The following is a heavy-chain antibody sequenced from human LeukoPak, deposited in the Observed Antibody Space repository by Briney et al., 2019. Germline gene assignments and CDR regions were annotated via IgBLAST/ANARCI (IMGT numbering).Heavy chain of an antibody. CDR2: IYPNSGAS. CDR1: GYTFTRYG. J-gene: IGHJ4*02. V-gene: IGHV1-2*02. Sequence: ASVKVSCKASGYTFTRYGISWVRQAPGQGLEWMGWIYPNSGASNYAQKFQGRVTMTRDTSISTAYMELSSLRSDDTAIYYCARDGDSVMVDFDYWGQGTLVTVSS. D-gene: IGHD3-22*01. CDR3: ARDGDSVMVDFDY.